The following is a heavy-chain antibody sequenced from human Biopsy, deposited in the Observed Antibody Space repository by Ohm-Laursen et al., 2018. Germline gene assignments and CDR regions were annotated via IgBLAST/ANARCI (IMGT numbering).Heavy chain of an antibody. V-gene: IGHV3-9*01. D-gene: IGHD2-21*01. CDR2: ISWNSGSI. CDR3: ARLGELHGLWYFDF. J-gene: IGHJ4*02. CDR1: GFTFDDYA. Sequence: SLRLSCTAPGFTFDDYAMHWVRQAPGKGLEWVSGISWNSGSINYAVSVQGRFTISRDNAKNSLYLQMNSLRVEDTALYFCARLGELHGLWYFDFWGQGALVTVSS.